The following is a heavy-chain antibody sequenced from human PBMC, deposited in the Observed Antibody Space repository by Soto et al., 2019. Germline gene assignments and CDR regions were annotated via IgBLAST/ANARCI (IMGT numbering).Heavy chain of an antibody. V-gene: IGHV4-59*01. CDR2: IYYSGST. D-gene: IGHD2-15*01. J-gene: IGHJ1*01. CDR3: FLSCSSYFLDRLAP. CDR1: GGSISSYY. Sequence: SETLSLTCTVSGGSISSYYWSWIRQPPGKGLEWIGYIYYSGSTNYNPSLKSRVTISVDTSKNQVSLKLSSVTAADTAVYYCFLSCSSYFLDRLAPCGQGSLVPVSS.